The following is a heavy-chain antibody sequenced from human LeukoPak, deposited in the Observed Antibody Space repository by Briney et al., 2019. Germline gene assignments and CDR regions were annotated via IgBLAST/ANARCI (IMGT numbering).Heavy chain of an antibody. CDR2: ISSNGGST. J-gene: IGHJ4*02. D-gene: IGHD5-18*01. Sequence: PGGSLRLSCAASGFTFSSYAMHWVRQAPGKGLEYVSAISSNGGSTYYANSVKGRFTISRDNSKNTLYLQMGSLRAEDMAVYYCARDPERRDTAMVEYYFDYWGQGTLVTVSS. V-gene: IGHV3-64*01. CDR3: ARDPERRDTAMVEYYFDY. CDR1: GFTFSSYA.